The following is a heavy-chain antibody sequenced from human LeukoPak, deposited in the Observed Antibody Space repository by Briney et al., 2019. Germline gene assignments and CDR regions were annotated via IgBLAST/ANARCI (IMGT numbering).Heavy chain of an antibody. CDR3: ARSIQYDYVWGSYRPYYYYGMDV. CDR2: IIPIFGTA. CDR1: GGTFSSYA. Sequence: SVKVSCKASGGTFSSYAISWVRQAPGQGLEWMGGIIPIFGTANYAQKFQGRVTITADESTSTAYMELSSLRSEDTAVYYCARSIQYDYVWGSYRPYYYYGMDVWGQGTTVTVSS. D-gene: IGHD3-16*02. J-gene: IGHJ6*02. V-gene: IGHV1-69*13.